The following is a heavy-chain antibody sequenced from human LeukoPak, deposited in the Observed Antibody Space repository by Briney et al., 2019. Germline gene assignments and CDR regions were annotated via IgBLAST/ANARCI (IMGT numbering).Heavy chain of an antibody. Sequence: SETLSLTCAVSGYSLSSGYYWGCIRPPPGKGLEWIGSIYHSGSTSYNPSIKSRPTISVDTSKNQFSLKLTSVTAADTAVSFCAKQGPRIGVAVEISFDYWGQGTLVTVSS. CDR2: IYHSGST. J-gene: IGHJ4*02. CDR1: GYSLSSGYY. D-gene: IGHD6-19*01. V-gene: IGHV4-38-2*01. CDR3: AKQGPRIGVAVEISFDY.